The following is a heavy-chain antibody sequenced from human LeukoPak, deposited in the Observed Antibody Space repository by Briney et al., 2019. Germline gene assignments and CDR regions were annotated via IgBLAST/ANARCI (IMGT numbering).Heavy chain of an antibody. Sequence: GGSLRLSCAAPGFTFSSYGMHWVRQAPGKGLEWVAVISYAGSNKYYADSVKGRFTISRDNSKNTLYLQMNSLRVEDTAVYYCAPEGDGYILFDYWGQGTLVTVSS. D-gene: IGHD5-24*01. CDR3: APEGDGYILFDY. J-gene: IGHJ4*02. CDR2: ISYAGSNK. V-gene: IGHV3-30*03. CDR1: GFTFSSYG.